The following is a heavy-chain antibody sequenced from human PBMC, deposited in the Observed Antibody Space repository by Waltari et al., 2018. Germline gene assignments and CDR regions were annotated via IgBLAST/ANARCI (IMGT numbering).Heavy chain of an antibody. CDR2: INQDGSEK. D-gene: IGHD3-10*01. V-gene: IGHV3-7*01. CDR1: GFSLSCKW. Sequence: EVQFVESGGVLVQPGGFLRLSWAASGFSLSCKWMSWVRQDPGKGMEWVANINQDGSEKYYVDSVKGRFTISRDNAKNSVYLQMNSLRAEDTAVYYCASLKDGGGWGQGTTVSVSS. J-gene: IGHJ6*02. CDR3: ASLKDGGG.